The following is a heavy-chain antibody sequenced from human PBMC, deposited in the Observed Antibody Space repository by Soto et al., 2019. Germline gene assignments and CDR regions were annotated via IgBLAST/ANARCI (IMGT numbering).Heavy chain of an antibody. CDR1: GGSHTTAGYS. Sequence: SETLSLTCTVSGGSHTTAGYSWSWIRQPPGKALERIGYVYHTGNAYPKPSLKSRVTISRDRSKNQFSLKMTSVTAADTALYYCASRPFCYYGLDGWGQGTTVTVSS. CDR2: VYHTGNA. CDR3: ASRPFCYYGLDG. D-gene: IGHD3-3*01. J-gene: IGHJ6*02. V-gene: IGHV4-30-2*01.